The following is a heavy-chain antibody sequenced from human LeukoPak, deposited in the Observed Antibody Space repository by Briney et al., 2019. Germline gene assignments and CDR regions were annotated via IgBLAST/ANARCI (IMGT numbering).Heavy chain of an antibody. CDR1: GGPNNRSSYY. CDR3: ARGPPGGQFDP. D-gene: IGHD3-10*01. Sequence: PSETLSLTCSVSGGPNNRSSYYWGWIRQPPGKGLEWIGSIYYSGSTNYNPSLKSRVTISVDASKNQFSLKLTSVTAADTAIYYCARGPPGGQFDPWGQGTLVTVSS. J-gene: IGHJ5*02. CDR2: IYYSGST. V-gene: IGHV4-39*07.